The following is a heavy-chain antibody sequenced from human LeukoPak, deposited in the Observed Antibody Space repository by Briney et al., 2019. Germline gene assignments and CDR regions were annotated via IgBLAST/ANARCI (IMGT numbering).Heavy chain of an antibody. Sequence: PGGSLRLSCAASGFTFSSYGMHWVRQAPGKGLEWVAVIWHDGSNKYYADSVKGRFTISRDNSKNTLYLQMNSLRAEDTAVYYCARRLTQYDCFDPWGQGILVTVSS. D-gene: IGHD2-2*01. J-gene: IGHJ5*02. CDR2: IWHDGSNK. V-gene: IGHV3-33*01. CDR3: ARRLTQYDCFDP. CDR1: GFTFSSYG.